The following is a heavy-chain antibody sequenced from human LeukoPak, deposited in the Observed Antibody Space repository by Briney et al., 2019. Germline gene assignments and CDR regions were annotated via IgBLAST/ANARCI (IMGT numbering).Heavy chain of an antibody. J-gene: IGHJ4*02. CDR1: GFTFSSYS. Sequence: GRSLRLSCAASGFTFSSYSMNWVRQAPGKGLGWVSSISSSSSYIYYADSVKGRFTISRDNAKNSLYLQMNSLRAEDTAVYYCARDLVDGYYDSSGYWDYWGQGTLVTVSS. V-gene: IGHV3-21*01. CDR3: ARDLVDGYYDSSGYWDY. CDR2: ISSSSSYI. D-gene: IGHD3-22*01.